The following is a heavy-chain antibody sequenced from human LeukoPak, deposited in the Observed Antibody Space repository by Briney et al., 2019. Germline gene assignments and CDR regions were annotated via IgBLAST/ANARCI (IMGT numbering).Heavy chain of an antibody. J-gene: IGHJ6*04. CDR3: SRADYYGSGSPISLDV. CDR1: GFTFSDYY. CDR2: IRSKAYGGTT. Sequence: GGSLRLSCAASGFTFSDYYMSWVRQAPGKGLEWVGFIRSKAYGGTTEYAASVKGRFTISRDDSKSIAYLQMNSLKTEDTAVYYCSRADYYGSGSPISLDVWGKGTTATVSS. V-gene: IGHV3-49*04. D-gene: IGHD3-10*01.